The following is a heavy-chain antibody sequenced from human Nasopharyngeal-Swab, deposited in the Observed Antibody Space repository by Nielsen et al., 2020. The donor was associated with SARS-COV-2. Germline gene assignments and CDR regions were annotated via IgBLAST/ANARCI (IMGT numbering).Heavy chain of an antibody. CDR3: AKEGATGWFDP. CDR1: GVSISSQY. J-gene: IGHJ5*02. V-gene: IGHV4-59*11. CDR2: ISHNSGT. Sequence: SETLSLTCTVSGVSISSQYWSWIRQPPGKGLEWIGYISHNSGTNYNPSLMSRVTMFMDTSKNKFSLKLRSVTAADTAVYYCAKEGATGWFDPWGQGTLVTVSS.